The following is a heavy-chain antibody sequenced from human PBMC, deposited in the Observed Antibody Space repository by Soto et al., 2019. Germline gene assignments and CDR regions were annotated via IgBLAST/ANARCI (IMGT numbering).Heavy chain of an antibody. CDR1: GFAFSGHT. D-gene: IGHD2-15*01. CDR2: IGNTLDTI. V-gene: IGHV3-48*02. J-gene: IGHJ6*02. CDR3: ARGDCSGGSCYGIAV. Sequence: PCRSLRLSCAASGFAFSGHTMNWVRQAPGKGLEWVAYIGNTLDTIYYADSVKGRFIISRDDAMKSVFLHMSSLRDDDTAVYYCARGDCSGGSCYGIAVWGRGTKGT.